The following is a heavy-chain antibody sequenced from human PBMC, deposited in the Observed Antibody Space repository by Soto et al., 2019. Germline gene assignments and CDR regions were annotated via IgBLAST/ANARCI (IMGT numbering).Heavy chain of an antibody. Sequence: QVQLVESGGGVVQPGTSLRLSCAASGFSFRTYGMHWVRQAPGKGLEWVALISYDGSSKYYADSVKGRLTISRDNSKNTLYLQLNSLRAEDTAVYYCAGGWNSFDYWGQGTLVTVSS. CDR1: GFSFRTYG. V-gene: IGHV3-30*03. CDR2: ISYDGSSK. D-gene: IGHD6-19*01. CDR3: AGGWNSFDY. J-gene: IGHJ4*02.